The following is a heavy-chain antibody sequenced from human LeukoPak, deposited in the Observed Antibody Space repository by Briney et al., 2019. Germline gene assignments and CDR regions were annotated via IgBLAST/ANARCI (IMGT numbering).Heavy chain of an antibody. CDR2: ISGSGGRT. CDR1: GFTFSSYA. J-gene: IGHJ4*02. D-gene: IGHD3-22*01. V-gene: IGHV3-23*01. CDR3: AKRDYYDSNGYFFPYYFDN. Sequence: GGSLRLSCAASGFTFSSYAMSWVRQAPGKGLEWVSGISGSGGRTYYAGSVRGRFTISRDNSKNRLYLQMNSLRAEDTALYYCAKRDYYDSNGYFFPYYFDNWGQGTLVAVSS.